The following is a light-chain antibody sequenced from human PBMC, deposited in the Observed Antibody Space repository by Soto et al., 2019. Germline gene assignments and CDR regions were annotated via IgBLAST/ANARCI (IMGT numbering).Light chain of an antibody. CDR3: AAWDDSLSVV. CDR2: SNN. CDR1: SSNIGSNY. Sequence: QSVLTQPPSASGTPGQRVTISCSGSSSNIGSNYVYWYQQLPGTAPKLLIYSNNQRPSGVPDRFSGSKSGTSASLAISGLRSEDEAYYYCAAWDDSLSVVFGGGTKLTVL. J-gene: IGLJ2*01. V-gene: IGLV1-47*02.